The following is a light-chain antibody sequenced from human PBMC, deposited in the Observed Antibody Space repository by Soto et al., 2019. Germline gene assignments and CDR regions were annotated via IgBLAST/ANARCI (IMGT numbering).Light chain of an antibody. CDR1: RSISRL. CDR3: QQYNSYPLT. V-gene: IGKV1-5*03. Sequence: DIQMTQSPSTLSASVGDRVTITCRASRSISRLLAWYQQKPGRAPTLLIYKASTLESGVPSRFSGSGSGTEFTLTISSLQPDDFATYYCQQYNSYPLTFGQGTRLEIK. CDR2: KAS. J-gene: IGKJ5*01.